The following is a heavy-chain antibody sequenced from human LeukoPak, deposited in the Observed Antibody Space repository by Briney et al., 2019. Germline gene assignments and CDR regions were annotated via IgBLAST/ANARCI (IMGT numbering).Heavy chain of an antibody. CDR2: INPNSGGT. CDR3: ARDLSWGSDAFDI. CDR1: GYTFTGYY. J-gene: IGHJ3*02. Sequence: GASVKVSCKASGYTFTGYYIHWVRQAPGQGFEWMGRINPNSGGTNYAQKFQGRVTMTRDTSISTAYMELSRLRSDDTAVYHCARDLSWGSDAFDIWGQGTMFTVSS. V-gene: IGHV1-2*06. D-gene: IGHD6-13*01.